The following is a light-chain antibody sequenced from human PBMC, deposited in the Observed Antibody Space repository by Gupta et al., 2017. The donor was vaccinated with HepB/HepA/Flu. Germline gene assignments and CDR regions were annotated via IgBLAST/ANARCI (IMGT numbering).Light chain of an antibody. J-gene: IGLJ1*01. CDR1: RSNVGSNY. V-gene: IGLV1-47*01. CDR2: KNA. Sequence: QSAMIQPPSASGTPGQRVTIPCSGSRSNVGSNYVYWYQQLPGTAPKLLIYKNAERPSGVPDRFSGSKSDTSASLAISGLRSEDEADYYCAAWDDSLMSYVFGGGTKVSVL. CDR3: AAWDDSLMSYV.